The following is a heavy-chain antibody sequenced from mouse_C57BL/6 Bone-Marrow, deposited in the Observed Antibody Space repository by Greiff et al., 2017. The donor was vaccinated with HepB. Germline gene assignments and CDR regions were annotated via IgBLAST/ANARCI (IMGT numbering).Heavy chain of an antibody. D-gene: IGHD1-1*01. V-gene: IGHV3-6*01. CDR3: AREGLRFYAMDY. CDR1: GYSITSGYY. J-gene: IGHJ4*01. CDR2: ISYDGSN. Sequence: EVQLQQSGPGLVKPSQSLSLTCSVTGYSITSGYYWNWIRQFPGNKLEWMGYISYDGSNNYNPSLKNRISITRDTSKNPFFLKLNSVTTEDTATYYCAREGLRFYAMDYWGQGTSVTVSS.